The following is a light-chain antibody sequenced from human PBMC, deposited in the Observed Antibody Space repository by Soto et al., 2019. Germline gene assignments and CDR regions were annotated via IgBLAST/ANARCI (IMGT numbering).Light chain of an antibody. CDR2: DAS. CDR1: QSVSSY. J-gene: IGKJ2*01. V-gene: IGKV3-11*01. CDR3: QQRSNWHPYT. Sequence: IVLTQSPATLSLSPGERATLSCRASQSVSSYLALYQQKPGQAPRLLIYDASNRAIGLPARISGSGSRTDFTLTISSLEPEDFAVYYCQQRSNWHPYTFGQGTKLEIK.